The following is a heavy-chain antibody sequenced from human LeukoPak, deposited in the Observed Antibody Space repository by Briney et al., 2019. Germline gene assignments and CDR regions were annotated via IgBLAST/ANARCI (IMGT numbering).Heavy chain of an antibody. D-gene: IGHD4-17*01. Sequence: GGSLRLSCAASGFTFSSYGMHWVRQAPGKGLERVAVIWYDGSNKYYADSVKGRFTISRDNARKSLYLQMSSLRAEDTAVYYCATVSTTVTNLFDSWGQGTLVTVSS. V-gene: IGHV3-33*03. CDR1: GFTFSSYG. J-gene: IGHJ4*02. CDR2: IWYDGSNK. CDR3: ATVSTTVTNLFDS.